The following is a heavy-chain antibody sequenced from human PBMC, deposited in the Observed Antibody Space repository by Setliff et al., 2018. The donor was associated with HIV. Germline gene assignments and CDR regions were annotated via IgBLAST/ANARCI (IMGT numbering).Heavy chain of an antibody. CDR3: AKGSGPPWFDP. D-gene: IGHD3-3*01. V-gene: IGHV4-59*01. CDR2: VSSSGTT. Sequence: SETLSLTCAVSGGSITNKYWSWIRQPPGKGLEWLGYVSSSGTTNYTPSLESRLTISVDTSKNQVSLRLSSLTAADTAVYFCAKGSGPPWFDPWGQGTLVTVSS. J-gene: IGHJ5*02. CDR1: GGSITNKY.